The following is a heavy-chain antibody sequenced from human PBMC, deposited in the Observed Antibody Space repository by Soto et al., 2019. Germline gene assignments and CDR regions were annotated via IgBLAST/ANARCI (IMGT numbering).Heavy chain of an antibody. CDR1: GASIRDYH. CDR2: MYISGST. V-gene: IGHV4-4*07. CDR3: ARMYNSGFYRPEGDYYFYGLDV. D-gene: IGHD6-19*01. Sequence: QVQLQESGPGLVKPSETLSVTCSVSGASIRDYHWSWIRQPAGRGLEWIGRMYISGSTKYNPSLKSRLTMAEDTSVTQSSLSLRSVTAAETAIYYCARMYNSGFYRPEGDYYFYGLDVWGQGTTVTVSS. J-gene: IGHJ6*02.